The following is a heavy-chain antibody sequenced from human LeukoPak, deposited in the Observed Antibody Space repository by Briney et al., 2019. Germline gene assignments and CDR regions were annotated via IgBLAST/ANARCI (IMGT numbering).Heavy chain of an antibody. CDR2: ISYDGSNK. Sequence: PGGCLRLSCAASGFTFSSYGMHWVRQAPGKGLEWVAVISYDGSNKYYADSVKGRFTISRDNSKNTLYLQMNSLRAEDTAVYYCAKSDGAYYDILTGYRIDYWGQGTLVTVSS. V-gene: IGHV3-30*18. J-gene: IGHJ4*02. CDR1: GFTFSSYG. CDR3: AKSDGAYYDILTGYRIDY. D-gene: IGHD3-9*01.